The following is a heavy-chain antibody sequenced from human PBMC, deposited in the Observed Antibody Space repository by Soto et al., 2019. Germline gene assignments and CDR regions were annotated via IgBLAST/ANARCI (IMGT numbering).Heavy chain of an antibody. V-gene: IGHV4-31*03. D-gene: IGHD5-12*01. CDR2: INDRGTT. CDR3: AREAFGRGYTSGWFDP. CDR1: GASIASGGHY. J-gene: IGHJ5*02. Sequence: QVQLQESGPGLVKPSQTLSLTCSVSGASIASGGHYWTWIRQHPGKGLEGVGHINDRGTTHYNPSLRSRVTIFMDTSKSHFSLYLASVTAADTAVYFCAREAFGRGYTSGWFDPWGQGHLVTVSS.